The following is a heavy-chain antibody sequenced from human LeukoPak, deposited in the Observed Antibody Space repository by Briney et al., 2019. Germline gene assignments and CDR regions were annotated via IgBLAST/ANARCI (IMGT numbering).Heavy chain of an antibody. J-gene: IGHJ6*03. CDR3: ARAATIFGVGDYMDV. D-gene: IGHD3-3*01. CDR1: GGSISSYY. Sequence: PSETLSLTCTVSGGSISSYYWSWIRQPPGKGLEWIGYIYYSGSTNYNPSLKSRVTISVDTSKNQFSLKLSSVTAADTAVYYCARAATIFGVGDYMDVWGKGTTVTVSS. V-gene: IGHV4-59*01. CDR2: IYYSGST.